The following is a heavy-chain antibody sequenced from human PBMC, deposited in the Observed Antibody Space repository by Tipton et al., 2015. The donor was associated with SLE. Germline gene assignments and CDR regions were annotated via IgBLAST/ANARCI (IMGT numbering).Heavy chain of an antibody. CDR3: AKASDPYGSGSYHYFDY. J-gene: IGHJ4*02. CDR1: GFTFDDYT. V-gene: IGHV3-43*01. D-gene: IGHD3-10*01. Sequence: SLRLSCAASGFTFDDYTMHWVRQAPGKGLEWVSLISWDGGSTYYADSVKGRSTISRDNSKNSLYLQMNSLRTEDTALYYCAKASDPYGSGSYHYFDYWGQGTLVTVSS. CDR2: ISWDGGST.